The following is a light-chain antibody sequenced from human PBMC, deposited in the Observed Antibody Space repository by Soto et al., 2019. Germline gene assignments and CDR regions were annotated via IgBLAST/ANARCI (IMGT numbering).Light chain of an antibody. Sequence: EIVMTQSPATLSVSPWERATLSCRASQSVSSNLAWYQQKPGQAPRLLIYGASTRATGIPARFSGSGSGTAFTLTISSLQSEDFAVYYCQHYNNWPPYTFGQGTKLEIK. CDR1: QSVSSN. J-gene: IGKJ2*01. CDR3: QHYNNWPPYT. V-gene: IGKV3-15*01. CDR2: GAS.